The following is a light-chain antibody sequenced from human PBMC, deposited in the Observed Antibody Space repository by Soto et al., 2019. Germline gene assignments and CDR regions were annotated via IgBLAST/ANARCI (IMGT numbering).Light chain of an antibody. Sequence: IVLTQAPATLSLSPGERATVSCRARQSVSSDLAWYQQKPGQAPRLLIYDASNRATGIPDRFSGSGSGTDFTLTISRLEPEDFAVYYCQQYGSSPITFGQGTRLEIK. CDR3: QQYGSSPIT. V-gene: IGKV3-20*01. CDR1: QSVSSD. J-gene: IGKJ5*01. CDR2: DAS.